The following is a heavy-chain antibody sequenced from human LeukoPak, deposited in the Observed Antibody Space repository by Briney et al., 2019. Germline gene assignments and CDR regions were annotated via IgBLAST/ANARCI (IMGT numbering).Heavy chain of an antibody. CDR1: GFTFSSYG. CDR2: ISYDGSNK. J-gene: IGHJ2*01. D-gene: IGHD4-17*01. Sequence: GGSLRLSCAASGFTFSSYGMHWVRQAPGKGLEWVAVISYDGSNKYYADSVKGRFTISRDNSKNTLYLQMNSLRAEDTAVYYCARVTDYGWYFDLWGRGTLVTVSS. V-gene: IGHV3-30*03. CDR3: ARVTDYGWYFDL.